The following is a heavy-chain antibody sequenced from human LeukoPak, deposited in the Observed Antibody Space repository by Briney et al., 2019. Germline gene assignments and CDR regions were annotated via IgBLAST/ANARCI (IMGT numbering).Heavy chain of an antibody. CDR2: IYYSGST. V-gene: IGHV4-31*03. CDR1: GGSISSGGYY. J-gene: IGHJ4*02. Sequence: SQTLSLTCTVSGGSISSGGYYWSWIRQHPGKGLAWIGYIYYSGSTYYNASLKSRGTISVDTSKNQFSLKLNSVTAADTAVYFCARQVVAVAGTGYFDYWGQGTLVTVSS. D-gene: IGHD6-19*01. CDR3: ARQVVAVAGTGYFDY.